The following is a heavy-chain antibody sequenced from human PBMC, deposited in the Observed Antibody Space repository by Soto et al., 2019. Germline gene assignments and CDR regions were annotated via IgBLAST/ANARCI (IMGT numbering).Heavy chain of an antibody. Sequence: GGSLRLSCAASGFTFSSYAMSWVRQAPGKGLEWVSAISGSGGSTYYADSVKGRFTISRDNSKNTLYLQMNSLRAEDTAVYYCANRNSVGGYCISTSCPKYYYFDYWGQGTLVTVSS. CDR2: ISGSGGST. CDR1: GFTFSSYA. J-gene: IGHJ4*02. CDR3: ANRNSVGGYCISTSCPKYYYFDY. D-gene: IGHD2-2*01. V-gene: IGHV3-23*01.